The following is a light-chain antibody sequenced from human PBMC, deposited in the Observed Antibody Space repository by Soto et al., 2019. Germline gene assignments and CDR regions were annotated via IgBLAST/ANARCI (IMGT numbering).Light chain of an antibody. Sequence: QSVLTQPPSVSVAPGQRVTIPCTGSSSNIGAGYDVHWYQQLPGTAPKLLIYGNNNRPSGVPDRFSGSKSGTSASLAITGLQAEDEADYYCQSYDSSLSGAYVVGTGTKLTVL. J-gene: IGLJ1*01. CDR3: QSYDSSLSGAYV. V-gene: IGLV1-40*01. CDR2: GNN. CDR1: SSNIGAGYD.